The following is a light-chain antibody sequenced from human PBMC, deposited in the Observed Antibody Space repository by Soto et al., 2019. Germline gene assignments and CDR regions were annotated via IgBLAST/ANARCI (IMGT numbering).Light chain of an antibody. J-gene: IGKJ4*01. V-gene: IGKV3-20*01. Sequence: VLTQSPGTLSLSPGEKATLSCRASQGVSSGYLAWYQQKPGQAPRLLIYGASSRATGIPDRFSGSGSGTVFTLTISRLEPEDFAVCYCQQYGRSPPFGGGTKVEIK. CDR1: QGVSSGY. CDR2: GAS. CDR3: QQYGRSPP.